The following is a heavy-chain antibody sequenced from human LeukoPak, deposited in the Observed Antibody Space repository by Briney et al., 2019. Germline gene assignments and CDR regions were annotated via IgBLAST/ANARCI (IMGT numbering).Heavy chain of an antibody. J-gene: IGHJ6*03. CDR2: IIPIFGTS. Sequence: ASVKVSCKASGGTFSSYAINWVRQAPGQGLEWMGGIIPIFGTSNYAHKFQGRVTITRNTSISTAYMELSSLRSEDTAVYYCARGRGSSSWYDLYYYYYYMDVWGKGTTVTVSS. D-gene: IGHD6-13*01. CDR3: ARGRGSSSWYDLYYYYYYMDV. CDR1: GGTFSSYA. V-gene: IGHV1-69*05.